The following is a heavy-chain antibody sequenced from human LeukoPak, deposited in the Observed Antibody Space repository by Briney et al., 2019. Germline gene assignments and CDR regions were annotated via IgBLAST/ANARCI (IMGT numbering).Heavy chain of an antibody. CDR2: INWRGDST. CDR1: GFTFDGYG. D-gene: IGHD1-26*01. CDR3: ARKASWDGGHFDY. J-gene: IGHJ4*02. Sequence: GGSLRLSCAASGFTFDGYGMSWVRQVPGKGLEWVSSINWRGDSTAYADSVKGRFTISRDNAKNSLYLQMNSLRAEDTALYYCARKASWDGGHFDYWGQGTLVTVSS. V-gene: IGHV3-20*04.